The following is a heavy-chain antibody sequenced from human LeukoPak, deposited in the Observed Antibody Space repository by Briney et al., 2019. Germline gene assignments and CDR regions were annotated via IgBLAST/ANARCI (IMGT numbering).Heavy chain of an antibody. D-gene: IGHD4-23*01. CDR2: ISASGSST. Sequence: PGGSLRLSCAASGLTFSSYAMTWVRQAPGKGLEWVSGISASGSSTYYAESVKGRFSISRDNSKSTVSLQVSRLRVEDTAVYYCAKARGYGGTSALDDYWGQGTLVSVSS. CDR1: GLTFSSYA. CDR3: AKARGYGGTSALDDY. J-gene: IGHJ4*02. V-gene: IGHV3-23*01.